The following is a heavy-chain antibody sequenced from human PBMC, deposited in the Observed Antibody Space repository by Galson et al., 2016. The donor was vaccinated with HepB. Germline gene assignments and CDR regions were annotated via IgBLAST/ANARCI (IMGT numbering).Heavy chain of an antibody. D-gene: IGHD1-26*01. Sequence: SLRLSCATSGFTFSSYGMHWVRQAPGKGLEWVAVMWYDGSNENYGDSVKGRFTISRDNSKKTLYLQMNSLRAEDTAVYFCARERARGLDHWGQGTLVTVSS. CDR2: MWYDGSNE. J-gene: IGHJ4*02. CDR1: GFTFSSYG. V-gene: IGHV3-33*01. CDR3: ARERARGLDH.